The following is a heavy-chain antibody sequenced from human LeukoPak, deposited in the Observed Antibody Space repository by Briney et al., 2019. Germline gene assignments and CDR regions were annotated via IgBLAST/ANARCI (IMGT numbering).Heavy chain of an antibody. D-gene: IGHD3-10*01. J-gene: IGHJ3*01. CDR2: IKRDGSEK. V-gene: IGHV3-7*01. CDR1: GFIFSSSW. Sequence: GGSLRLSCAASGFIFSSSWMTWVRQAPGKGLEWVANIKRDGSEKYCVDSVKGRFTISRDNAKNSPYLQMNSLNAEDTAVYYCARQITSPSDAFDLWGQGTMVTVSS. CDR3: ARQITSPSDAFDL.